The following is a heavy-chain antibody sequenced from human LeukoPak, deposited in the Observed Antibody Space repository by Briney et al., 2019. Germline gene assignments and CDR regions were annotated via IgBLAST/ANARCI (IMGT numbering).Heavy chain of an antibody. D-gene: IGHD3-10*01. V-gene: IGHV3-23*01. CDR3: AKDEGFGDPDY. CDR2: ISGSGGST. Sequence: GGSLRLSCEASGFTFTSYGMSWVRQAPGKGLEWVSAISGSGGSTYYADSVKGRLIISRDNSKNTLYLQMNSLRAEDTAVYYCAKDEGFGDPDYWGQGTLVTVSS. CDR1: GFTFTSYG. J-gene: IGHJ4*02.